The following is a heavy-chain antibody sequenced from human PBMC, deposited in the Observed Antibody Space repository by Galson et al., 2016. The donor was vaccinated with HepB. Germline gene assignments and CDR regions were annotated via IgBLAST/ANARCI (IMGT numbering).Heavy chain of an antibody. CDR2: ILPIFETT. CDR3: ARDKGCGGDCHDSALYDVFDM. D-gene: IGHD2-21*02. Sequence: SVKVSCKASGDTFSKYAISWVRQAPGQGPEWMGGILPIFETTNYAQKFQGRVTIIADRSTNTVYMQLSGLKFEDTAVYYCARDKGCGGDCHDSALYDVFDMWGQGTMVTVSS. J-gene: IGHJ3*02. V-gene: IGHV1-69*06. CDR1: GDTFSKYA.